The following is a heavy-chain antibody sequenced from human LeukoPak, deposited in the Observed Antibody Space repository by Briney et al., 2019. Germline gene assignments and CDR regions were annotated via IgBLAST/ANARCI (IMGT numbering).Heavy chain of an antibody. V-gene: IGHV1-2*02. D-gene: IGHD2-2*01. CDR1: GYTFTGYY. J-gene: IGHJ3*02. Sequence: GASVRVSCKASGYTFTGYYMHWVRQAPGQGLDWMGWINPNSGGTNYAQKFQGRVTMTRDTSISTAYVELSRLRSDDTAVYYCARTDVPAANSPDAFDIWGQGTMVTVSS. CDR3: ARTDVPAANSPDAFDI. CDR2: INPNSGGT.